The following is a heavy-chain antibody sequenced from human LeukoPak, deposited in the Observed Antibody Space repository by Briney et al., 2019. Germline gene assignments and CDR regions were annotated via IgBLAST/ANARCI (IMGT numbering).Heavy chain of an antibody. V-gene: IGHV4-34*01. CDR1: GGSFSGYY. D-gene: IGHD2-2*01. Sequence: SETQSLTCAVYGGSFSGYYWSWIRQPPGKGLEWIGEINHSGSTNYNPSLKSRVTISVDTSKNQFSLKPSSVTAADTAVYYCARAQRYCSSTSCRYFDYWGQGTLVTVSS. CDR2: INHSGST. J-gene: IGHJ4*02. CDR3: ARAQRYCSSTSCRYFDY.